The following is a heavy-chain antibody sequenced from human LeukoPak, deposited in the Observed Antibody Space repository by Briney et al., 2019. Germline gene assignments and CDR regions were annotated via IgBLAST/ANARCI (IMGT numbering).Heavy chain of an antibody. Sequence: PGGSLRLSCATSGFTFSNFAMHWVRQTPGKGLEWVALTWFDGSSEYYADSVKGRFTISRDNSKNTLHLHMNSLRPEDTAVYYCARDPPFSSGWSQNHFDYWGQGTLVTVSS. CDR2: TWFDGSSE. CDR1: GFTFSNFA. J-gene: IGHJ4*02. D-gene: IGHD6-19*01. CDR3: ARDPPFSSGWSQNHFDY. V-gene: IGHV3-30*02.